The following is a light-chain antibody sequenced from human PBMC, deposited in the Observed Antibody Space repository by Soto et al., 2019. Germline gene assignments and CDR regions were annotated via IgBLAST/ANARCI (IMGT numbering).Light chain of an antibody. CDR1: QSVSSY. CDR2: DAS. Sequence: EIVLTRSPATLSLSPGDRATLSCRASQSVSSYFAWYQQKPGQAPRLLIYDASNRATGIPARFSGSGSGTDFTLTITTLEPEDFAVYYCQQRSNWPSTFGGGTKVEIK. CDR3: QQRSNWPST. J-gene: IGKJ4*01. V-gene: IGKV3-11*01.